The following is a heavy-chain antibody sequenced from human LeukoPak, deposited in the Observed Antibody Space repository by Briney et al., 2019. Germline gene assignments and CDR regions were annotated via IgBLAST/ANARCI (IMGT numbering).Heavy chain of an antibody. CDR2: ISGSGDST. J-gene: IGHJ6*02. D-gene: IGHD4-17*01. CDR1: GFRFRSYA. Sequence: PGGPLRLSCAASGFRFRSYAMSWVRQPPGKGLEWVSGISGSGDSTYYADSVKGRLTISRDNSKNTLYLQMNSPRAEDTAVYYCAKGRYGDYARYLDVWGQGTTVTVSS. V-gene: IGHV3-23*01. CDR3: AKGRYGDYARYLDV.